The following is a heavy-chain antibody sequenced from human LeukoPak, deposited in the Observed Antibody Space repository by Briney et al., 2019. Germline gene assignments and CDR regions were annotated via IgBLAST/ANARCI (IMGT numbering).Heavy chain of an antibody. CDR2: INPSGGST. CDR3: ARDGWFGDFGTFDY. J-gene: IGHJ4*02. Sequence: ASVKVSCKASGYXFTSYYMHWVRQAPGQGLEWMGLINPSGGSTSYAQKFQGRVTMTRDTCTSTVYMELSSLRSEDTAVYYCARDGWFGDFGTFDYWGQGTLVTVSS. CDR1: GYXFTSYY. D-gene: IGHD3-10*01. V-gene: IGHV1-46*01.